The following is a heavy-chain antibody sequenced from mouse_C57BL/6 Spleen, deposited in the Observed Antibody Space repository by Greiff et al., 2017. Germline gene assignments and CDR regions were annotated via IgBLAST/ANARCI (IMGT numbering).Heavy chain of an antibody. V-gene: IGHV3-6*01. CDR1: GYSITSGYY. D-gene: IGHD2-2*01. Sequence: EVKLMESGPGLVKPSQSLSLTCSVTGYSITSGYYWNWIRQFPGNQLEWMGYISYAGSNNYNPSLKNRISITRDTSKNQFFLKLNSVTTEDTATYYCARGYYGYDWFAYWGQGTLVTVSA. CDR2: ISYAGSN. CDR3: ARGYYGYDWFAY. J-gene: IGHJ3*01.